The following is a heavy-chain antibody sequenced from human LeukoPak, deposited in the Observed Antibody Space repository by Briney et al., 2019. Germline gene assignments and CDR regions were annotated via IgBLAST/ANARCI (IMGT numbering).Heavy chain of an antibody. D-gene: IGHD3-10*01. CDR2: IIPIFGTA. V-gene: IGHV1-69*13. CDR1: GGTFSSYA. Sequence: SVKVSCKASGGTFSSYAISWVRQAPGQGLEWMGGIIPIFGTANYAQKFQGRVTITADESTSTAYMELSSLRSEDTAVYYCASSPYYGSGSYYNYFDYWGQGTLVTVSS. J-gene: IGHJ4*02. CDR3: ASSPYYGSGSYYNYFDY.